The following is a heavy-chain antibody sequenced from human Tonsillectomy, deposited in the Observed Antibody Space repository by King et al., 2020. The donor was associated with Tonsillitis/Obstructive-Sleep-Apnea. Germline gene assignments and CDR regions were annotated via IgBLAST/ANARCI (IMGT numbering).Heavy chain of an antibody. J-gene: IGHJ4*02. CDR2: ISYDGSYK. Sequence: VQLVESGGGVVQPGRSLRLSCAASGFTFSTYAMHWVRQAPGKGLEWVAVISYDGSYKYYADSVKGRFTISRDNSKNTLYLQMNSLRAEDTAVYYCARGTDYDFLSGFDYWGQGTLVTVSS. D-gene: IGHD3-3*01. V-gene: IGHV3-30*04. CDR1: GFTFSTYA. CDR3: ARGTDYDFLSGFDY.